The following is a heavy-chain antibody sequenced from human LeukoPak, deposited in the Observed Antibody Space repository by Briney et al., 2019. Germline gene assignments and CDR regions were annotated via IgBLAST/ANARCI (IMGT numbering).Heavy chain of an antibody. D-gene: IGHD3-10*01. CDR1: GGAINSAGYY. Sequence: PSETLSLTCSVSGGAINSAGYYWSWLRQHPGTGLEWIGYIYYSGNTYYNPSLKSRVTISVDTSKNHFSLKLTSVTAADTAIYYCARDQRGSGSYTDDYYAMDVWGKGTTVTVSS. V-gene: IGHV4-31*03. CDR2: IYYSGNT. CDR3: ARDQRGSGSYTDDYYAMDV. J-gene: IGHJ6*04.